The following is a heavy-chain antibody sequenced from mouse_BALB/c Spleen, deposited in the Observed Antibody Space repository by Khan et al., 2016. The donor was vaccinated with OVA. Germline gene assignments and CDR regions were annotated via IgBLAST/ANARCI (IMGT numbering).Heavy chain of an antibody. CDR2: ILPGRGNS. CDR3: ARGAGPTYGMDS. CDR1: GYTFSSYW. V-gene: IGHV1-9*01. Sequence: QVQLQQSGAELMKPGASVKISCKATGYTFSSYWIEWVKQRPGHGLEGIGEILPGRGNSNFNEKFKGKATFTADTSYNIAYMQLSSLTSEDSAVYYCARGAGPTYGMDSWGQGTSVTVSS. D-gene: IGHD3-3*01. J-gene: IGHJ4*01.